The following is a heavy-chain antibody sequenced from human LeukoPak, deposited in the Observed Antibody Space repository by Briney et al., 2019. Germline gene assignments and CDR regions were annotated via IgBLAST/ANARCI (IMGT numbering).Heavy chain of an antibody. V-gene: IGHV3-48*03. D-gene: IGHD3-9*01. CDR3: ASRYFDWLANYYYGVDV. CDR1: GFTFSSYE. Sequence: GGSLRLSCAASGFTFSSYEMNWVRQAPGKGLGWVSYISSSGSTIYYADSVKGRFTISRDNAKNSLYLQMNSLRAEDTAVYYCASRYFDWLANYYYGVDVWGQGTTVTVSS. CDR2: ISSSGSTI. J-gene: IGHJ6*02.